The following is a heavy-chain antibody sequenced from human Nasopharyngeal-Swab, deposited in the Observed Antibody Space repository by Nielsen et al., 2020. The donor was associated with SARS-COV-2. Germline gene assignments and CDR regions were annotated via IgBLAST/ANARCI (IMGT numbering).Heavy chain of an antibody. CDR1: GYTFTTYD. V-gene: IGHV1-8*01. CDR3: TRGVPDFGY. Sequence: ASVKVSCKASGYTFTTYDINWLRRATGQGLEWMGWMTPNNGATGYAQKFQGRVTLTWDTSISTAYMELSSLRSEDTAVYYCTRGVPDFGYWGQGTLVTVSS. J-gene: IGHJ4*02. CDR2: MTPNNGAT.